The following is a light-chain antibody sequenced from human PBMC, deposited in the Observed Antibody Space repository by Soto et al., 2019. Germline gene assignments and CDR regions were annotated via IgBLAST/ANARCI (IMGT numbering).Light chain of an antibody. J-gene: IGLJ2*01. CDR2: RNN. V-gene: IGLV1-47*01. CDR1: ASNVGSTY. Sequence: QSVLTQPPSASGTPGQRVSISCSGSASNVGSTYVFWYQQLPGAAPALLIYRNNQRPSGVSDRFSGSKSGTSASLAISGLPVDDEADYYCASWDNDLNGPIFGGGTKVTVL. CDR3: ASWDNDLNGPI.